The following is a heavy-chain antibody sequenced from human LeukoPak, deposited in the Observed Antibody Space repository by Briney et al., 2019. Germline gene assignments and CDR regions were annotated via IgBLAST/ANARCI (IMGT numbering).Heavy chain of an antibody. D-gene: IGHD3-9*01. CDR3: AALPGRSWLPYY. J-gene: IGHJ4*02. V-gene: IGHV3-30*02. CDR1: RFTFSIYA. CDR2: IRYDGSNK. Sequence: GGSLRLSCAASRFTFSIYAMSWVRQAPGKGLEWVAFIRYDGSNKYYADSVKGRFTISRDNSKNTLYLQMNSLRAEDTAVYYCAALPGRSWLPYYWGQGTLVTVSS.